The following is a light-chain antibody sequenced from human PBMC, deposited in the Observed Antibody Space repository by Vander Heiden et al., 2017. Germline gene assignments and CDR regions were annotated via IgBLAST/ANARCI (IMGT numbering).Light chain of an antibody. CDR1: RPDHGCYNY. J-gene: IGLJ2*01. CDR3: CSDAGGDICGL. V-gene: IGLV2-11*01. CDR2: DVT. Sequence: SPLPQPRSVSGSPGPSVTISCTGARPDHGCYNYAYWYQQHPGKAPGLIIYDVTKRPSGVPDRFSGSKSGNAASLTISGLQAEDEADYYCCSDAGGDICGLFGGGTKLT.